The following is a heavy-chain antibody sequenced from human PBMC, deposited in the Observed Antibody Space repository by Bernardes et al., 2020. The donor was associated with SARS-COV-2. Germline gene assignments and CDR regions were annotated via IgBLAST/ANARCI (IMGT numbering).Heavy chain of an antibody. CDR1: GGSISSYY. D-gene: IGHD5-18*01. CDR3: ATVVGYSYGGGWFDP. J-gene: IGHJ5*02. CDR2: IYYSGST. Sequence: LSLTCTVSGGSISSYYWSWIRQPPGKGLEWIGYIYYSGSTNYNPSLKSRVTISVDTSKNQFSLKLSSVTAADTAVYYCATVVGYSYGGGWFDPWGQGTLVTVSS. V-gene: IGHV4-59*01.